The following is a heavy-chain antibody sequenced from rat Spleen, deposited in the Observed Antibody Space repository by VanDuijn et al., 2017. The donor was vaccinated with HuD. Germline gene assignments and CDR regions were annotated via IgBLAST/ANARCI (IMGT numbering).Heavy chain of an antibody. V-gene: IGHV5-25*01. D-gene: IGHD5-1*01. J-gene: IGHJ1*01. CDR2: INTGGGIT. Sequence: EVQLVETGGGLVQPGRSMKLSCAASGFSFSNHYMAWVRQTPTKGLEWVASINTGGGITYYRASVKGRFTISRDNAKSTLYLQMNSLRSEDTATYYCTRVSGSWYFDFWGPGTMVTVSS. CDR1: GFSFSNHY. CDR3: TRVSGSWYFDF.